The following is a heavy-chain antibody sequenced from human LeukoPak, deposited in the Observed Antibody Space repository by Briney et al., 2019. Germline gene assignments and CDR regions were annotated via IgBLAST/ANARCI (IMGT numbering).Heavy chain of an antibody. CDR1: GYTFTSYD. CDR2: MSPNSGDT. J-gene: IGHJ4*02. CDR3: ARGPPNWGYDY. V-gene: IGHV1-8*01. Sequence: ASVKVSCTASGYTFTSYDFNWVRQATGQRPEWMGWMSPNSGDTGYAQKFQDRVTMTRNTSISTAYMELSSLRSDDTAVYYCARGPPNWGYDYWGPGTLVTISS. D-gene: IGHD7-27*01.